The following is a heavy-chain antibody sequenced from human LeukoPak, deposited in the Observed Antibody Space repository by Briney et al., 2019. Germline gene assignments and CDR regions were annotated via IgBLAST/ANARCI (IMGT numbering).Heavy chain of an antibody. CDR2: INPNSGGT. J-gene: IGHJ6*02. V-gene: IGHV1-2*02. D-gene: IGHD2-2*01. Sequence: ASVKVSCKASGYTFTGYYMHWVRQAPGQGLEWMGWINPNSGGTNYAQKFQGRVTMTRDTSISTAYMELSRLRSDDTAVYYCARGDFIKVVPAAMGLGYYYGMDVWGQGTTVTVSS. CDR3: ARGDFIKVVPAAMGLGYYYGMDV. CDR1: GYTFTGYY.